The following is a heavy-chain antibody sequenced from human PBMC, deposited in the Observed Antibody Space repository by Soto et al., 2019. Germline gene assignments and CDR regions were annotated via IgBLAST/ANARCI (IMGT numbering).Heavy chain of an antibody. Sequence: QVQLQESGRGLVKPSETLSLTCTVSGASISSYYWSWIRQPPGKGLEWIGYMYYSGSANYNPSLRSRVTISVDMSKNQFSLNLNSVTAADTAVYYCAREYPVHSAYFDYWGQGILVTVSS. CDR3: AREYPVHSAYFDY. CDR2: MYYSGSA. J-gene: IGHJ4*02. D-gene: IGHD1-26*01. V-gene: IGHV4-59*01. CDR1: GASISSYY.